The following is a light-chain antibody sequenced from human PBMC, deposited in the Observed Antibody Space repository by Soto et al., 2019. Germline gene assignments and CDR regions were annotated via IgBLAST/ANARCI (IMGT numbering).Light chain of an antibody. Sequence: QAVLIHPRSVSRSPEQSVTISCTGSSSAVGGFNSFSSYQQRPCKSPKLMIYDVNKRPAGVPDRFSGPKSGSTASLTISGLQAEDEADYYCCSYAGSYSYAFATGTKLTVL. CDR2: DVN. CDR1: SSAVGGFNS. CDR3: CSYAGSYSYA. J-gene: IGLJ1*01. V-gene: IGLV2-11*01.